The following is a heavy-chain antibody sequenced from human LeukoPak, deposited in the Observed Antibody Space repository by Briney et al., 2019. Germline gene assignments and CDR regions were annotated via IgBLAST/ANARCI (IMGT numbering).Heavy chain of an antibody. CDR1: GFTFSSYS. CDR3: AKGVPYYYDSSGYYSPH. Sequence: GGSLRLSCAASGFTFSSYSMNWVRQAPGKGLEWVSSISSSSSYIYYADSVKGRFTISRDNAKNSLYLQMNSLRAEGTAVYYCAKGVPYYYDSSGYYSPHWGQGTLVTVSS. V-gene: IGHV3-21*01. J-gene: IGHJ1*01. CDR2: ISSSSSYI. D-gene: IGHD3-22*01.